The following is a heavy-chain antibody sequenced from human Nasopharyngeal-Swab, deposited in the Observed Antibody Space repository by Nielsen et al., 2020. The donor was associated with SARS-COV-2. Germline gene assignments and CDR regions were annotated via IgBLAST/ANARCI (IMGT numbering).Heavy chain of an antibody. CDR1: GYTFTSYW. CDR3: ARWVHYGGNSR. D-gene: IGHD4-23*01. CDR2: IYPGDSYT. J-gene: IGHJ4*02. Sequence: GGSLRLSCKTSGYTFTSYWIAWVRQMPGKGLEWMGSIYPGDSYTNYSPSFQGHVTISADKSISTAYLQWSSLKASDTAMYYCARWVHYGGNSRWGQGTLVTVSS. V-gene: IGHV5-10-1*01.